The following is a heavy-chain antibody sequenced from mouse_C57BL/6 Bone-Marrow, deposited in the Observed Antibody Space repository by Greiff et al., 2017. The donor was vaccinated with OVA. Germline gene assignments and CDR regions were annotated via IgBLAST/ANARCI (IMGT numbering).Heavy chain of an antibody. J-gene: IGHJ3*01. Sequence: DVMLVESGGGLVQPGGSLSLSCAASGFTFTDYYMSWVRQPPGKALEWLGFIRNKANGYTTEYSASVKGRFTISRDNSKSILYLQMNALRAEDSATYYCARYSLSATGFAYWGQGTLVTVSA. CDR3: ARYSLSATGFAY. D-gene: IGHD1-1*01. CDR2: IRNKANGYTT. CDR1: GFTFTDYY. V-gene: IGHV7-3*01.